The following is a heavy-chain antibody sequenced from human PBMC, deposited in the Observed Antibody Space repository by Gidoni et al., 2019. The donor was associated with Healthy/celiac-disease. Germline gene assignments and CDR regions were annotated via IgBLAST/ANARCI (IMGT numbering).Heavy chain of an antibody. CDR3: AREGSDAFDI. J-gene: IGHJ3*02. V-gene: IGHV4-59*01. CDR1: GGSISSYY. Sequence: QVQLQESGPGLVKPAETLSLTCTVSGGSISSYYWSWIRQPPGKGLEWIGYISYSGSTNYTPSLKSRVTISVDTSKNQFSLKLRSVTAADTAVYYCAREGSDAFDIWGQGTMVTVSS. D-gene: IGHD3-10*01. CDR2: ISYSGST.